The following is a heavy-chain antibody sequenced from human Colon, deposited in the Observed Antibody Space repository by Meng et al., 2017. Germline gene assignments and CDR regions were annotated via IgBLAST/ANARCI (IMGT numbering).Heavy chain of an antibody. Sequence: QVQRQESGPGLGKPSEPLSLPCAVSGGSISSSNWWSWVRQPPGKGLEWIGEIYHSGSTNYNPSLKSRVTISVDKSKNQFSLKLSSVTAADTAVYYCASFPPPGKQWLVTDYWGQGTLVTVSS. D-gene: IGHD6-19*01. V-gene: IGHV4-4*02. J-gene: IGHJ4*02. CDR3: ASFPPPGKQWLVTDY. CDR1: GGSISSSNW. CDR2: IYHSGST.